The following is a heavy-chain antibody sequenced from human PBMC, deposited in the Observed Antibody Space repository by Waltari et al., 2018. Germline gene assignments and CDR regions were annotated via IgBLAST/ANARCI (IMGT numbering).Heavy chain of an antibody. Sequence: QVQIHQWGAGLLRPSETLSLTCAVSGGSFNDYSWSWIRQPPGKWLEWIGQINHSGDTDYNPSLMSRVSMSVDTSKKQVSLKLTSVTAADTAMYYCGNLARWGQGTRVTVSS. D-gene: IGHD1-1*01. CDR1: GGSFNDYS. V-gene: IGHV4-34*01. CDR3: GNLAR. CDR2: INHSGDT. J-gene: IGHJ3*01.